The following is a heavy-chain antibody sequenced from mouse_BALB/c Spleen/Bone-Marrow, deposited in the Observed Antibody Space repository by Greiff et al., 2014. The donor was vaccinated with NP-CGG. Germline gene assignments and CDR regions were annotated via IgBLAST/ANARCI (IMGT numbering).Heavy chain of an antibody. V-gene: IGHV1-67*01. CDR2: ITTYSTNA. D-gene: IGHD3-3*01. Sequence: VQLQQSGPELARPGESVKISCKGSGYSFTDYAIHWVKQSHAKSLEWIGVITTYSTNANYNQKFKGKATMTVDKSSSTAYMELARLTSEDSDIYYYARGGTGPFAYWGQGTLVTVSA. CDR1: GYSFTDYA. J-gene: IGHJ3*01. CDR3: ARGGTGPFAY.